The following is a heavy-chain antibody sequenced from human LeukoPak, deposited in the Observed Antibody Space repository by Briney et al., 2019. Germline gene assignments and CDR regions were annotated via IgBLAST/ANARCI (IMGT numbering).Heavy chain of an antibody. Sequence: ASVKVSCKASGYSFTGYYMHWVRQALGQGLEWMGWLNHNTGGTNYAQKFQGRVTMTRYTSLSTGYMELGRLTSDDTAVYYCARGDGSGNSYGLIHDHWGQGTLVIVSS. CDR1: GYSFTGYY. V-gene: IGHV1-2*02. CDR3: ARGDGSGNSYGLIHDH. D-gene: IGHD3-10*01. CDR2: LNHNTGGT. J-gene: IGHJ4*02.